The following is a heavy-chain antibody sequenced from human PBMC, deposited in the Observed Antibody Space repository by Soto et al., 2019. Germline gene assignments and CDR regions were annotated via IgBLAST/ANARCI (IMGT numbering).Heavy chain of an antibody. D-gene: IGHD2-15*01. CDR1: GFTFSSYG. CDR2: ISGSGGST. J-gene: IGHJ4*02. CDR3: SNDLLSHEDY. V-gene: IGHV3-23*01. Sequence: GGSLRLSCAASGFTFSSYGMHWVRQAPGKGLEWVSAISGSGGSTYYADSVKGRFTISRDNSKNTLYLQMNSLRAEDTAVYYCSNDLLSHEDYWGQGTLVTVSS.